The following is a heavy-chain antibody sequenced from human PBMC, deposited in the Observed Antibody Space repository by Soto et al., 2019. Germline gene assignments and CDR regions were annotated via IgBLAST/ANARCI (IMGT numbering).Heavy chain of an antibody. CDR2: ISSGSSTI. CDR3: APLGGARTHYYSYMDV. D-gene: IGHD6-6*01. V-gene: IGHV3-48*01. Sequence: GGSLRLSCAASGFTFSSYSMNWVRQAPGKGLEWVSYISSGSSTIFYADSVRGRFTISRDNAKNSLYLQMDSLRAEDTAVYYCAPLGGARTHYYSYMDVWGKGTTVTVSS. CDR1: GFTFSSYS. J-gene: IGHJ6*03.